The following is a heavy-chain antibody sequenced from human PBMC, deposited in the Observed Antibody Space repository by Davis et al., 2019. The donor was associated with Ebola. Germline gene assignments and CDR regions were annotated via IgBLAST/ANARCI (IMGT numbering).Heavy chain of an antibody. CDR2: IYYSGST. V-gene: IGHV4-59*01. J-gene: IGHJ5*02. D-gene: IGHD2-8*02. CDR1: GASISSYY. CDR3: ARFLMDCTGGVCDRWFDP. Sequence: PSETLSLTCTVSGASISSYYWSWIRQPPGKGLEWIGYIYYSGSTNYNPSLKGRVTISVDTSKNQFSLKLSSVTAADTAVYYCARFLMDCTGGVCDRWFDPWGQGTLVTVSS.